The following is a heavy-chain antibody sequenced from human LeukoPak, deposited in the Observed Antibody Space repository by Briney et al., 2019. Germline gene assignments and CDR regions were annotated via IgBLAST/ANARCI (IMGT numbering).Heavy chain of an antibody. Sequence: PSETLSLTCAVYGGSFSGYYWSWIRQPPGKGLEWIGEINHSGSTNYNPSLKSRVTISVDTSKNQFSLKLSPVTAADTAVYYCARDPLDTAMESEPLDYWGQGTLVSVSS. J-gene: IGHJ4*02. V-gene: IGHV4-34*01. CDR3: ARDPLDTAMESEPLDY. CDR1: GGSFSGYY. D-gene: IGHD5-18*01. CDR2: INHSGST.